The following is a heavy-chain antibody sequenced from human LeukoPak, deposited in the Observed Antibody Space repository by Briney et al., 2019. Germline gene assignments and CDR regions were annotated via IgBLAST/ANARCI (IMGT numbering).Heavy chain of an antibody. J-gene: IGHJ6*03. Sequence: PGGSLRLXCAASGFIFSSYGMHWVRQAPGKGLEWVAFIRYDGSNKYYGDSVKGRFTISRDNSKNTLFLQMNSLRAEDTAVYYCAKDATGNYYYMDVWGKGTTVTVSS. V-gene: IGHV3-30*02. CDR3: AKDATGNYYYMDV. CDR2: IRYDGSNK. CDR1: GFIFSSYG.